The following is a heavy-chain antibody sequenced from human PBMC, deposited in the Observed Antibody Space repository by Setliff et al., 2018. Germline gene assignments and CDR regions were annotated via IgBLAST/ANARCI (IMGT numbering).Heavy chain of an antibody. V-gene: IGHV3-21*01. Sequence: GGSLRLSCAASGFAFTTYDMNWVRQAPGRGLEWVSSISHSNTYIYYADSVKGRVTISRDNATNSLYLQMTYLRAEDTAVYYCARDGPLYDNFWNAPGYMDVWGKGTTVTVSS. CDR1: GFAFTTYD. CDR2: ISHSNTYI. D-gene: IGHD3-3*01. J-gene: IGHJ6*03. CDR3: ARDGPLYDNFWNAPGYMDV.